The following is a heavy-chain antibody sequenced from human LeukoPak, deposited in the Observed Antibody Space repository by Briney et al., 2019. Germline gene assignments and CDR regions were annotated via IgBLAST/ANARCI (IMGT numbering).Heavy chain of an antibody. V-gene: IGHV4-4*07. CDR1: GASISSYY. J-gene: IGHJ6*02. Sequence: SETLSLTCTVSGASISSYYYNWIRQTAGRGLEWIGRLYISGSTDYNPSLKSRVTISVDTSKNQFSLKLSSVTAADTAVYYCARQSSGYDFGPAGYYGMDVWGQGTTVTVSS. CDR3: ARQSSGYDFGPAGYYGMDV. CDR2: LYISGST. D-gene: IGHD5-12*01.